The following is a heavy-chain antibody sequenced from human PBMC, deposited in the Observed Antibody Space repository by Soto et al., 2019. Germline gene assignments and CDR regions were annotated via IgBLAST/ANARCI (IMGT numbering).Heavy chain of an antibody. CDR3: ARETEYYDILTGYPPHYYYYGMDV. J-gene: IGHJ6*02. D-gene: IGHD3-9*01. Sequence: GASVKVSCKASGYTFTSYDINWVRQATGQGLEWMGWMNPNSGNTGYAQKFQGRVTMTRNTSISTAYMELSSLRSEDTAVYYCARETEYYDILTGYPPHYYYYGMDVWGQGTTVTVSS. CDR1: GYTFTSYD. V-gene: IGHV1-8*01. CDR2: MNPNSGNT.